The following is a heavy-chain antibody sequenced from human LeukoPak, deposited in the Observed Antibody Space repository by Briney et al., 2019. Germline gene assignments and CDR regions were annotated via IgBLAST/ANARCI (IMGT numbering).Heavy chain of an antibody. CDR2: IYYSGST. Sequence: SETLSLTCTVSGGSISSSSYYWGWIRQPPGKGLEWIGYIYYSGSTNYNPSLKSRVTISVDTSKNQFSLKLSSVTAADTAVYYCASYYYDSSGYYLDYWGQGTLVTVSS. CDR3: ASYYYDSSGYYLDY. V-gene: IGHV4-61*05. D-gene: IGHD3-22*01. J-gene: IGHJ4*02. CDR1: GGSISSSSYY.